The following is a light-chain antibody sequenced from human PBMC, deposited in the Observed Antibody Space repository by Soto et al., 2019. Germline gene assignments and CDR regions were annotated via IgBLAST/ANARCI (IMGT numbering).Light chain of an antibody. V-gene: IGLV1-40*01. J-gene: IGLJ2*01. CDR3: QSYDSSLSGFVV. CDR2: GNS. Sequence: SVLTQPPSVSGAPGQRVTISCPGSSSNIGAGYDVHWYQQLPGTAPKLLIYGNSNRPSGVPDRFSGSKSGTSASLAITGLQAEDEADYYCQSYDSSLSGFVVFGGGTKLTVL. CDR1: SSNIGAGYD.